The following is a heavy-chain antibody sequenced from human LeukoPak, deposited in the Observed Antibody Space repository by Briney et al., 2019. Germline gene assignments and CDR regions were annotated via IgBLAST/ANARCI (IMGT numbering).Heavy chain of an antibody. CDR2: IRSKANSYAT. D-gene: IGHD3-22*01. Sequence: GGSLKLSCAASGFTFSGSAMHWVRQASGKGLEWVGRIRSKANSYATANAASVKGRFTMSRDDSKNTAYLQMNSLKTEDTAVYYCTSDYYDSVPMDVWGKGTTVTISS. V-gene: IGHV3-73*01. J-gene: IGHJ6*03. CDR3: TSDYYDSVPMDV. CDR1: GFTFSGSA.